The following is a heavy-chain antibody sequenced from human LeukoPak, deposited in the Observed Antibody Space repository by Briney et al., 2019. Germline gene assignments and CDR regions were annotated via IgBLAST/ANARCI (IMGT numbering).Heavy chain of an antibody. Sequence: ASVKVSCKASGYTFTGYYMHWVRQAPGPGLEWMGWINPNNGGTNYAQKFQGRVTMTRDTSISTAYMELSGLRSDDTALYYCAREYSNWFDPWGQGTLVTVSS. D-gene: IGHD4-11*01. J-gene: IGHJ5*02. CDR2: INPNNGGT. V-gene: IGHV1-2*02. CDR1: GYTFTGYY. CDR3: AREYSNWFDP.